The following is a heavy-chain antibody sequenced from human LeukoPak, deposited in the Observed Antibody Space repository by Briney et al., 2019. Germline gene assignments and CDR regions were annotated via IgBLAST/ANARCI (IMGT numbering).Heavy chain of an antibody. CDR1: GFTFIGYG. CDR3: ARSYYGDYEDF. V-gene: IGHV3-33*01. J-gene: IGHJ4*02. CDR2: IGFDGTIK. Sequence: GGSLRLSCAASGFTFIGYGMHWVRQAPGKGLEWVAFIGFDGTIKYYADSVKGRFTVSRDNAKNTVYLHMNSLKVEDTAVYYCARSYYGDYEDFWGQGTLVAVSS. D-gene: IGHD4-17*01.